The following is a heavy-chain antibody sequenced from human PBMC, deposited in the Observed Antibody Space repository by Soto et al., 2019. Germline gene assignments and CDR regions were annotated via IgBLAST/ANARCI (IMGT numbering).Heavy chain of an antibody. J-gene: IGHJ3*02. CDR1: GFTFSSYS. CDR2: ISSSSSYI. CDR3: ARVGQLVRTGALDI. V-gene: IGHV3-21*01. Sequence: GGSLRLSCAASGFTFSSYSMNWVRQAPGKGLEWVSSISSSSSYIYYADSVKGRFTISRDNAKNSLYLQMNSLRAEDTAVYYCARVGQLVRTGALDIWGQGTMVTVSS. D-gene: IGHD6-6*01.